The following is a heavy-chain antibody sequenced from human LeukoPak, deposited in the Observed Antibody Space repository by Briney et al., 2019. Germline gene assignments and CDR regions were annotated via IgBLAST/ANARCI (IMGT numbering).Heavy chain of an antibody. J-gene: IGHJ6*02. V-gene: IGHV3-21*01. CDR2: ISSSSSYI. CDR3: ARCCSSTSCYTKIAARPGYYYYGMDV. Sequence: PGGSLRLSCAASGFTFSSYSMNWVRQAPGKGLEWVSSISSSSSYIYYADSVKGRFTISRDNAKNSLYLQMNSLGAEDTAVYYCARCCSSTSCYTKIAARPGYYYYGMDVWGQGTTVTVSS. D-gene: IGHD2-2*02. CDR1: GFTFSSYS.